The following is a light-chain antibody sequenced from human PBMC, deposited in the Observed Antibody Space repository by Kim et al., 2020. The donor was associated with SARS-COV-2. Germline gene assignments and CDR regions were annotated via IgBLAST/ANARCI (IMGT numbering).Light chain of an antibody. V-gene: IGLV3-1*01. CDR2: QDN. J-gene: IGLJ1*01. CDR3: QAWDSSTHNYV. CDR1: KLGDKY. Sequence: SYELTQPPSVSVSPGQTASITCSGYKLGDKYVSWYQQKPGQSPVLVIYQDNQRPSGIPERFSGSNSGNTATLTISGPQAMDEADYYCQAWDSSTHNYV.